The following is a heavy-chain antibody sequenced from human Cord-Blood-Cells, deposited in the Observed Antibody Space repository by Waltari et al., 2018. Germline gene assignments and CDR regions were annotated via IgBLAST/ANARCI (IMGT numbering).Heavy chain of an antibody. Sequence: VQLQQWGAGLLQPSETLSLPCAVYGGSFSGYYWGWIRRPPGKVLEGIGEINHSGGTTDNPSLKSRVTISVDTSKTQFSLKLGSVTAADTAVYYCAGAVVVLNYWGQGTLVTVSS. CDR2: INHSGGT. D-gene: IGHD2-15*01. CDR1: GGSFSGYY. J-gene: IGHJ4*02. V-gene: IGHV4-34*01. CDR3: AGAVVVLNY.